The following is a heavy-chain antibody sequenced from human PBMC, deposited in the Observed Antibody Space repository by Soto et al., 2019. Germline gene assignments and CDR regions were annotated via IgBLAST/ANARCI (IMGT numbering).Heavy chain of an antibody. Sequence: ASVKVSCKASGYTFTGYYMHWVRQAPGQGLEWMGWINPNSGGTNYAQKFQGWVTMTRDTSISTAYMELSRLRSDDTAVYYCARGGSGSEGNWFDPWGQGTLVTVSS. CDR2: INPNSGGT. D-gene: IGHD3-10*01. CDR3: ARGGSGSEGNWFDP. J-gene: IGHJ5*02. V-gene: IGHV1-2*04. CDR1: GYTFTGYY.